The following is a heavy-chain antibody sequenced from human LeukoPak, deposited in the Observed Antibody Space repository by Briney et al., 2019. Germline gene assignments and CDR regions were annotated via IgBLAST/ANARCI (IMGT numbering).Heavy chain of an antibody. V-gene: IGHV3-30*18. CDR2: ISYDGSNK. CDR3: AKAIQLWLIDY. CDR1: GFTFSSYG. Sequence: GGSLRLSCAASGFTFSSYGMHWVRQAPGKGLEWVAVISYDGSNKYYADSVKGRFTISRDNSKNTLYLQMNSLRAEDTAVYYCAKAIQLWLIDYWGQGTLVTVSS. J-gene: IGHJ4*02. D-gene: IGHD5-18*01.